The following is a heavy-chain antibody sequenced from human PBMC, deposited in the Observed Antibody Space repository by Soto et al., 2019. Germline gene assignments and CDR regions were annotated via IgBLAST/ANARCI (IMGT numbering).Heavy chain of an antibody. J-gene: IGHJ4*02. V-gene: IGHV3-23*01. CDR2: ISSAVNT. CDR1: GFTFSNYA. D-gene: IGHD2-21*02. Sequence: EVQLLQSGGGLVQPGGSLRLSCAGSGFTFSNYAMSWVRQAPGKGLEWVSAISSAVNTYYADSVKGRFTISRDNSNNIVFLHMRSLRVEDTAVYFCAKDAVAGDGLWLMDHWGQGTLVTVSS. CDR3: AKDAVAGDGLWLMDH.